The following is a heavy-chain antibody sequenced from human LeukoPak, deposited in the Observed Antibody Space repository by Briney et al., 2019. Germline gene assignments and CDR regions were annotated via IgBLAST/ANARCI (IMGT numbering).Heavy chain of an antibody. J-gene: IGHJ4*02. V-gene: IGHV4-34*01. CDR3: ARVVAYDILPGVYSKYYLDY. CDR2: INHTGST. D-gene: IGHD3-9*01. Sequence: PSETLSLTCAVYGVSFSGYYWSWIRQPPGKGLEWIGEINHTGSTNYNPSVKSRFTISVDTSKNQLSLKLSAVTAADTAVYYCARVVAYDILPGVYSKYYLDYWGQGTLVTVSS. CDR1: GVSFSGYY.